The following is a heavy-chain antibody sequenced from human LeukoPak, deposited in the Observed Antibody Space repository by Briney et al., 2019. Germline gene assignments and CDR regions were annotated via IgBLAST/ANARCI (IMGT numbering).Heavy chain of an antibody. V-gene: IGHV3-66*02. CDR2: IYSGGST. J-gene: IGHJ5*02. Sequence: SGGSLGLSCAASGFTVSSNYMSWVRQAPGKGLEWVSVIYSGGSTYYADSVKGRFTISRDNSKNTLYLQMNSLRAEDTAVYYCARAGSGRLYNWFDPWGQGTLVTVSS. CDR1: GFTVSSNY. D-gene: IGHD6-19*01. CDR3: ARAGSGRLYNWFDP.